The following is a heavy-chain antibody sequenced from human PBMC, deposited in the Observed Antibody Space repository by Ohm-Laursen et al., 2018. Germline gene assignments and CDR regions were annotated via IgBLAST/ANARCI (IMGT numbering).Heavy chain of an antibody. CDR1: GFTFSGYA. CDR2: ATGSGRYT. J-gene: IGHJ4*02. V-gene: IGHV3-23*01. D-gene: IGHD3-10*01. Sequence: GSLRLSCAASGFTFSGYAMSWVRQAPGKGLEWVSVATGSGRYTYYRDSVKGRFTISRDNSKNTLGLQMNSLRAKDTAIYYCAGNPRGGRKAEYWGQGTLVTVSS. CDR3: AGNPRGGRKAEY.